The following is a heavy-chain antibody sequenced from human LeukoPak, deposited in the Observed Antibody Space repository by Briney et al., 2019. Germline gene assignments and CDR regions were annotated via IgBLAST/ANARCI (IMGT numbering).Heavy chain of an antibody. J-gene: IGHJ5*02. D-gene: IGHD3-22*01. CDR2: VYHLGTT. CDR1: GGSFNSYY. V-gene: IGHV4-34*01. Sequence: SETLSLTCAVYGGSFNSYYWTWVRQPPGKGLEWIGEVYHLGTTAYNPSLESRVTISVDTSKNQFSLRLNSVTAADTAVYYCARHPYHYDSSGYYLLNWFDPWGQGTLVTVSS. CDR3: ARHPYHYDSSGYYLLNWFDP.